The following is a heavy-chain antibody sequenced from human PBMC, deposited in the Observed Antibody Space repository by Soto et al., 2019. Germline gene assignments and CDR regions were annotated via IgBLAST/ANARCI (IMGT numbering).Heavy chain of an antibody. CDR3: ASLDTYYDILTGAPDAFDI. Sequence: ASVKVSCKASGYTFTSYDINWVRQATGQGLEWMGWMNPNSGNTGYAQKFQGRVTMTRNTSISTAYMELSSLRSEDTAVYYCASLDTYYDILTGAPDAFDIWGQGTMVTVSS. J-gene: IGHJ3*02. D-gene: IGHD3-9*01. V-gene: IGHV1-8*01. CDR2: MNPNSGNT. CDR1: GYTFTSYD.